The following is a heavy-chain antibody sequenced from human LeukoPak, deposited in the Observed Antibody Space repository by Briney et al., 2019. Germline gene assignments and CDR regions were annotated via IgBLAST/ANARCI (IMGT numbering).Heavy chain of an antibody. J-gene: IGHJ4*02. V-gene: IGHV4-30-2*01. CDR3: ARGRSSNWFGFDF. CDR1: GGSISSGGYY. Sequence: SETLSLTRTVSGGSISSGGYYWSWIRQPPGKGLEWIGHIQYSGSTYYTPSLKSRVTFSVDRSKNQFSLQLTSVTAADTAVYYCARGRSSNWFGFDFWGQGILVTVSS. D-gene: IGHD6-13*01. CDR2: IQYSGST.